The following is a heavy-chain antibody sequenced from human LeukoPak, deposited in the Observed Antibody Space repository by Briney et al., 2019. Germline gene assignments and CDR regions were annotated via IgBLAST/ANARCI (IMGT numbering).Heavy chain of an antibody. V-gene: IGHV4-59*08. CDR3: ARQSCSSTSCPTGYYYYMDV. CDR1: GGSISSYY. Sequence: NPSETLSLTCTVSGGSISSYYWSWIRQPPGKGLEWIGYIYYSGSTNYNPSLKSRVTISVDTSKNQFSLKLSSVTAADTAVYYCARQSCSSTSCPTGYYYYMDVWGKGTTVTVSS. D-gene: IGHD2-2*01. CDR2: IYYSGST. J-gene: IGHJ6*03.